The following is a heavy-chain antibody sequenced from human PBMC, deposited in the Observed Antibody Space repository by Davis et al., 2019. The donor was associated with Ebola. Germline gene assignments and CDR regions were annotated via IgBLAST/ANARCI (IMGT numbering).Heavy chain of an antibody. CDR2: IYYSGTT. V-gene: IGHV4-59*12. CDR1: CRSLSSSY. D-gene: IGHD4-23*01. Sequence: SETLSLTSTVSCRSLSSSYWSWIRQPPGKGLEWIGYIYYSGTTNYNPSLKSRVTISVDTSKNQFSLKLSCVTAADTAVYYCARLRWPNFDYWGQGTLVTVSS. CDR3: ARLRWPNFDY. J-gene: IGHJ4*02.